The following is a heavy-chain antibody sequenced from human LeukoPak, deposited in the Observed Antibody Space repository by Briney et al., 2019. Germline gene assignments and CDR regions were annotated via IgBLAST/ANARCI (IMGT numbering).Heavy chain of an antibody. Sequence: GGSLRLSCAASGFTFSNYWMHWVRQVPGKGLVWVSRINSDDSRTTYADSVKGRFTTSRDNAKNTLYLQMNSLRADDTAVYYCVLGIAAPPFDYWGQGTLVTVSS. CDR1: GFTFSNYW. D-gene: IGHD6-13*01. CDR3: VLGIAAPPFDY. J-gene: IGHJ4*02. CDR2: INSDDSRT. V-gene: IGHV3-74*01.